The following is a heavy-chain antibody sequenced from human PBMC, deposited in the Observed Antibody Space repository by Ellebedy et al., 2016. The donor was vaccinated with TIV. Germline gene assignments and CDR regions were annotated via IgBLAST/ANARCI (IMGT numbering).Heavy chain of an antibody. CDR2: INIDGSIT. J-gene: IGHJ4*02. D-gene: IGHD6-6*01. V-gene: IGHV3-74*01. Sequence: GESLKISCAASGFTFSSYWMHWVRQAPGKGLVWVSRINIDGSITTYADSVKGRFTISRDNAKNTLYLQMDSLRAEDTAGYYCAILDWRIYSDSSPARGYWGQGTLVTVSS. CDR1: GFTFSSYW. CDR3: AILDWRIYSDSSPARGY.